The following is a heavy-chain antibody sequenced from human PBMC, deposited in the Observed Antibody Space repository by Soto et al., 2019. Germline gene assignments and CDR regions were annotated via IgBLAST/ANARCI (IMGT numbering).Heavy chain of an antibody. CDR3: AKYLTVARSALEV. CDR2: VSSDATVT. J-gene: IGHJ3*01. Sequence: GGSLRVSCAASGFTFTSYAMNWVRQAPGKGLEWVAIVSSDATVTYYSDSVKGRFFISRDNSRFTLYLHLNSVRAEDTGVYYCAKYLTVARSALEVWGQGTMVTVPS. CDR1: GFTFTSYA. V-gene: IGHV3-23*01. D-gene: IGHD6-19*01.